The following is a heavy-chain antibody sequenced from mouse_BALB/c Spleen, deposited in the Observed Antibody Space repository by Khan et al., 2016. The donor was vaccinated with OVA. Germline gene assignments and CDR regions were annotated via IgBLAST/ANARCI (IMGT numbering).Heavy chain of an antibody. CDR2: INPNNGGT. Sequence: VQLQQSGPELVKPGASVKISCKTSGYTFTEYTMHWVKQSHGKSLEWIGRINPNNGGTNYNQKFKGKATLTVDTSSTTAYMELRSLTSEDSAVYYCARRDYYAYFWFFDVWGAGTTVTVSS. V-gene: IGHV1-22*01. D-gene: IGHD1-2*01. CDR1: GYTFTEYT. J-gene: IGHJ1*01. CDR3: ARRDYYAYFWFFDV.